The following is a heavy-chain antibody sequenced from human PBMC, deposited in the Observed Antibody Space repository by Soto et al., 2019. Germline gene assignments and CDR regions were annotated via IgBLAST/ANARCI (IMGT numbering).Heavy chain of an antibody. CDR3: AKAYYSASGRTFDY. J-gene: IGHJ4*02. Sequence: GGSLRLSCAASGFTFSTYVMTWVRQAPGKGLEWVSGIKGSGGSTYYADSVKGRFTISRDNSKNTLYLQMNSLRAEDTAVYYCAKAYYSASGRTFDYWGQGA. CDR1: GFTFSTYV. CDR2: IKGSGGST. D-gene: IGHD3-10*01. V-gene: IGHV3-23*01.